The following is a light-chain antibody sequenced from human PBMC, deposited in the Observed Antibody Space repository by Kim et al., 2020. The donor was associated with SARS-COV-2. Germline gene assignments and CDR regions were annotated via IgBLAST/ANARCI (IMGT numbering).Light chain of an antibody. Sequence: EIVLTQSPGTLSLSPGERVTLSCRASQSVTSNYLAWYQQKPGQAPRLLIYGASSRATDIPDRFSGSGSGTDFTLTISRLEAEDFAVYYCHLYGSSPLFGPGTXXDXK. CDR3: HLYGSSPL. CDR1: QSVTSNY. J-gene: IGKJ3*01. CDR2: GAS. V-gene: IGKV3-20*01.